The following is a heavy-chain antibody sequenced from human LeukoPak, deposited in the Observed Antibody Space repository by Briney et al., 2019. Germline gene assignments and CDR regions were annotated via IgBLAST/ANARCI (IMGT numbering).Heavy chain of an antibody. D-gene: IGHD3-22*01. CDR1: GFTFSSYE. CDR2: NSSSGSTI. CDR3: ATWDYCDSSGYYYGY. J-gene: IGHJ4*02. V-gene: IGHV3-48*03. Sequence: GGSLRLSCAASGFTFSSYEMNWVRQAPGKGLEWVSYNSSSGSTIYYADSVKGRFTISRDNAKNSLYLQMNSLRAEDTAVYYCATWDYCDSSGYYYGYWGQGTLVTVSS.